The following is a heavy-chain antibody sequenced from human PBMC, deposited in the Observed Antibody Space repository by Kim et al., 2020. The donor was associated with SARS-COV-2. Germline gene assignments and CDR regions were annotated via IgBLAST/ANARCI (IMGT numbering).Heavy chain of an antibody. J-gene: IGHJ4*02. CDR1: GFTFSSYG. Sequence: GGSLRLSCAASGFTFSSYGMHWVRQAPGKGLEWVAVISYDGSNKYYADSVKGRFTISRDNSKNTLYLQMNSLRAEDTAVYYCAKILTWDLGTTGTNVSFDYWGQGTLVTVSS. CDR2: ISYDGSNK. CDR3: AKILTWDLGTTGTNVSFDY. D-gene: IGHD1-1*01. V-gene: IGHV3-30*18.